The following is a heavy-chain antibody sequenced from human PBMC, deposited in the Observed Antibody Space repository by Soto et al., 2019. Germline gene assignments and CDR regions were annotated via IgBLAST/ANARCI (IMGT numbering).Heavy chain of an antibody. D-gene: IGHD2-21*02. CDR2: IIPIFGTA. V-gene: IGHV1-69*06. CDR1: GGTFSSYA. CDR3: ASTYCGGDCYSGSAFDI. J-gene: IGHJ3*02. Sequence: ASVKVSCKASGGTFSSYAISWVRQAPGQGLEWMGGIIPIFGTANYAQKFQGRVTITADKSTSTAYMELSSLRSEDTAVYYCASTYCGGDCYSGSAFDIWGQGTMVTVSS.